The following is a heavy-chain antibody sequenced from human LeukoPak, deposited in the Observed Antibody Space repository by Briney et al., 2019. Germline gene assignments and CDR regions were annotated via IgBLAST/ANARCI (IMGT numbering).Heavy chain of an antibody. J-gene: IGHJ3*02. Sequence: GGSMRLSCAASGFTFSSYSMKWVRQAPGKGLEWVSYISSSSSTIYYADSVKGRFTISRDNDKNSLYLQMNSLRADDTAVYYCARDRSSNYARDAFDIWGQGAMVTVSS. CDR3: ARDRSSNYARDAFDI. CDR1: GFTFSSYS. V-gene: IGHV3-48*01. CDR2: ISSSSSTI. D-gene: IGHD4-11*01.